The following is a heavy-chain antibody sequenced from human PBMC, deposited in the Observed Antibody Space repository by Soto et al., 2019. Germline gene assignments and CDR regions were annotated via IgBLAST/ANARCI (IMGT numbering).Heavy chain of an antibody. Sequence: SETLSLTCTVSGGSISSYYWSWIRQPPGKGLEWIGYIYYSGSTNYNPSLKSRVTISVDTSKNQFSLKLSSVTAADTAVYYCARISEYSSSPDYYYYYYMDVWGKGTTVTVSS. D-gene: IGHD6-6*01. V-gene: IGHV4-59*01. CDR2: IYYSGST. CDR3: ARISEYSSSPDYYYYYYMDV. CDR1: GGSISSYY. J-gene: IGHJ6*03.